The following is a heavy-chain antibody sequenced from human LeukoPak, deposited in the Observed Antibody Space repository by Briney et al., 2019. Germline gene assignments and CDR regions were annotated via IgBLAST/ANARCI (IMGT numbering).Heavy chain of an antibody. CDR3: ARAGITIFGVVKEEGFDC. V-gene: IGHV4-59*01. J-gene: IGHJ4*02. D-gene: IGHD3-3*01. Sequence: PSETLSLTCTVSGGSISSYYWSWIRQPPGKGLGWIGYIYYSGSTNYNPSLKSRVTISVDTSKNQFSLKLSSVTAADTAVYYCARAGITIFGVVKEEGFDCWGQGTLVTVSS. CDR1: GGSISSYY. CDR2: IYYSGST.